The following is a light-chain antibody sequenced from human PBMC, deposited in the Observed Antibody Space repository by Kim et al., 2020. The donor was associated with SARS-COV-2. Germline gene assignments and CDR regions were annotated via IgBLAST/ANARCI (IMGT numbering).Light chain of an antibody. V-gene: IGKV3-15*01. CDR3: QQYNNWPPWT. J-gene: IGKJ1*01. CDR1: QSVSSN. CDR2: GAS. Sequence: SPGERAPLSCRASQSVSSNLAWYPQKPGQAPRLLSYGASTRATGIPARFSGSGSGTEFTLTISSLQSEDFAVYYCQQYNNWPPWTFGQGTKVDIK.